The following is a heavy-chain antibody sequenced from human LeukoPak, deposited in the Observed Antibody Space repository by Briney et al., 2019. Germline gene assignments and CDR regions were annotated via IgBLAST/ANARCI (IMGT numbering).Heavy chain of an antibody. CDR3: AKGRGGETAAGKNWNAFDY. Sequence: PGGSLRLSCAASGFTFDDYAMHWVRQAPGKGLEWVSGISWNSGSIGYADSVKGRFTISRDNAKNSLYLQMNSLRAEDTALYYCAKGRGGETAAGKNWNAFDYWGQGTLVTVSS. V-gene: IGHV3-9*01. CDR2: ISWNSGSI. J-gene: IGHJ4*02. CDR1: GFTFDDYA. D-gene: IGHD6-13*01.